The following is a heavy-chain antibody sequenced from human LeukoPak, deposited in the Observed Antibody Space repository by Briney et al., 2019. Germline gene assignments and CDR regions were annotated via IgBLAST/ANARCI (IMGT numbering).Heavy chain of an antibody. CDR3: AKSYSGSYDNYFDY. CDR1: EFTFSSYA. Sequence: GGSLRLSCAASEFTFSSYAMNWVRQAPGKGLEWVSAISGSGGSTYYADSVKGRFTISRDNSKNTLYLQMSSLRAEDTALYYCAKSYSGSYDNYFDYWGQGTLVIVSS. CDR2: ISGSGGST. J-gene: IGHJ4*02. D-gene: IGHD1-26*01. V-gene: IGHV3-23*01.